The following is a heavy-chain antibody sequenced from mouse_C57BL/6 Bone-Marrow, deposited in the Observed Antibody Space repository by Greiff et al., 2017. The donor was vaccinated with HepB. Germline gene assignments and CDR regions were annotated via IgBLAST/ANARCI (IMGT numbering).Heavy chain of an antibody. J-gene: IGHJ2*01. D-gene: IGHD1-1*01. CDR1: GFNIKDDY. V-gene: IGHV14-4*01. CDR2: IDPENGDT. Sequence: VQLKESGAELVRPGASVKLSCTASGFNIKDDYMHWVKQRPEQGLEWIGWIDPENGDTEYASKFQGKATITADTSSNTAYLQLSSLTSEDTAVYYCTTSITTVVVRYFDYWGQGTTLTVSS. CDR3: TTSITTVVVRYFDY.